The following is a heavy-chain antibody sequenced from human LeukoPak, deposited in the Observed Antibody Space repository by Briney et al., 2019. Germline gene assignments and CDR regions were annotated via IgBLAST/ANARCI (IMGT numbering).Heavy chain of an antibody. CDR1: GYTFTSHW. D-gene: IGHD2-2*01. J-gene: IGHJ5*02. CDR3: ARRGRTAAGTRNWFDP. CDR2: IYPDDSDT. V-gene: IGHV5-51*01. Sequence: GESLKISCKASGYTFTSHWIAWVRQMPGKGLEWMGIIYPDDSDTRYSPSFQGQVTISADKSITTAYLQWSSLKASDTAIYYCARRGRTAAGTRNWFDPWGQGTLVTVSS.